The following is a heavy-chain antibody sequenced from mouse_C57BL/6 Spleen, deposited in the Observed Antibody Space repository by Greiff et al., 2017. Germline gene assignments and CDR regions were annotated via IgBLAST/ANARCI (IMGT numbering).Heavy chain of an antibody. CDR1: GFTFSSYA. Sequence: EVMLVESGGGLVKPGGSLKLSCAASGFTFSSYAMSWVRQTPEKRLEWVATISDGGSYTYYPDNVKGRFPISRDNAKNNLYLQMSHLKSEDTAMYYCARSSMDYWGQGTSVTVSS. V-gene: IGHV5-4*03. J-gene: IGHJ4*01. CDR2: ISDGGSYT. CDR3: ARSSMDY.